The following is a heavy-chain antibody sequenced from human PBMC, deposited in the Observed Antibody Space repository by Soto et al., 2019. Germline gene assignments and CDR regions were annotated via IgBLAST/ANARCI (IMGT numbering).Heavy chain of an antibody. J-gene: IGHJ2*01. CDR1: GFTLSSYA. Sequence: EVQLLESGGGLVQPGGSLRLSCAASGFTLSSYAMSWVRQAPGKGLEWVSVISGRGGSTYYADSVKGRFTISRDNSKNTVYLQMNSLRAEDTAVYYCAKDPDYRDRIFWYFDLWGRGTLVTVSS. V-gene: IGHV3-23*01. D-gene: IGHD2-15*01. CDR3: AKDPDYRDRIFWYFDL. CDR2: ISGRGGST.